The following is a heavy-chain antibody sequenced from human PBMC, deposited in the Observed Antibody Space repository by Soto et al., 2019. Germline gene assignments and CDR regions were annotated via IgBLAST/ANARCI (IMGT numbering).Heavy chain of an antibody. CDR2: ILGSGTHT. D-gene: IGHD2-21*02. Sequence: EVQLVESGGGLVKPGGSLRLSCAASGFTFSSFTMNLVRQAPGKGLEWVSSILGSGTHTFYTDSVKGRFTISRDNAKNSLYLQMSDMKAEDTAVYYCARDPTAGDYWGQGTLVTVSS. CDR1: GFTFSSFT. V-gene: IGHV3-21*01. CDR3: ARDPTAGDY. J-gene: IGHJ4*02.